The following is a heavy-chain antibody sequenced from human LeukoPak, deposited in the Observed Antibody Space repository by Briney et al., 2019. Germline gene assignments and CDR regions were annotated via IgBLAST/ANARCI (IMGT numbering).Heavy chain of an antibody. D-gene: IGHD6-6*01. CDR1: GFTFSGYG. CDR3: ARTAYSGPYNRFDP. V-gene: IGHV3-30*03. Sequence: GGSLRLSCAASGFTFSGYGMHWVRQAPGKGLEWVAVISYDGRNKFYAESVRGRFTISRDDSKNTVYLQLNSLRAEDTAVYFCARTAYSGPYNRFDPWGQGTLVTVSS. J-gene: IGHJ5*02. CDR2: ISYDGRNK.